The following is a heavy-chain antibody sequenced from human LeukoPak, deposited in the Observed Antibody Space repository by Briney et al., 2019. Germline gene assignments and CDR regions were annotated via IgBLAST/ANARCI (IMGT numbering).Heavy chain of an antibody. V-gene: IGHV3-48*04. CDR2: IDIRSSST. J-gene: IGHJ5*02. Sequence: GSLRLSCVASGFTFSDYTMHWVRQAPGKGLEWISYIDIRSSSTYYADSGKGRFTISRDNAKRSPYLQMSSLRAEDTALYYCARGPPLFDPWGQGTLVTVSS. CDR3: ARGPPLFDP. CDR1: GFTFSDYT.